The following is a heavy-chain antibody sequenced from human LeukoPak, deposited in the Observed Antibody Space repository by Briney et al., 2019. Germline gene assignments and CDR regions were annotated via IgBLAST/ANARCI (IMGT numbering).Heavy chain of an antibody. CDR3: AILPTVDTAMVFDY. CDR1: GGSISSGSYY. Sequence: SQTLSLTCTVSGGSISSGSYYWSWIRQPAGKGLEWIGRIYTSGSTNYNPSLKSRVTISVDTSKNQFSLKLSSVTAADTAVYYCAILPTVDTAMVFDYWGQGTLVTVSS. V-gene: IGHV4-61*02. CDR2: IYTSGST. D-gene: IGHD5-18*01. J-gene: IGHJ4*02.